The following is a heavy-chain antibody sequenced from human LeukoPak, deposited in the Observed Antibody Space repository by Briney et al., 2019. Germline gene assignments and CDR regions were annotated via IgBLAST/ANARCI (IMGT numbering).Heavy chain of an antibody. D-gene: IGHD6-13*01. CDR2: IIGSGGST. V-gene: IGHV3-23*01. J-gene: IGHJ5*02. CDR1: GFTFSSYA. Sequence: GGSLRLSCAASGFTFSSYAMSWVRQAPGKGLEWVSAIIGSGGSTYYADSVKGRFTISRDNSKNMLYLRMNSLRVEDTAIYYCAKDRRIAAVGPRRTINSWFDPWGQGTLVTVSS. CDR3: AKDRRIAAVGPRRTINSWFDP.